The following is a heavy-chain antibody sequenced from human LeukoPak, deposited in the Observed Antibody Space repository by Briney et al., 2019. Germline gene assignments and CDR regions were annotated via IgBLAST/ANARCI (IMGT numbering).Heavy chain of an antibody. Sequence: PGGSLRLSCVASGFTFSSSWMHWVRQVPGKGLVWVSRIYSDGRTTDYADSVKGRFTISRDNAKNMLYLEMSSLSAEDTAVYYCVRETFIAIAGPHAFDIWGQGTMVTVSS. CDR1: GFTFSSSW. D-gene: IGHD6-13*01. CDR2: IYSDGRTT. V-gene: IGHV3-74*01. CDR3: VRETFIAIAGPHAFDI. J-gene: IGHJ3*02.